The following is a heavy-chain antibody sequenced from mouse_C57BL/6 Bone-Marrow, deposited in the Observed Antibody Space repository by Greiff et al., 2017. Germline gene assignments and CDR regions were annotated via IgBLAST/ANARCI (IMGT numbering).Heavy chain of an antibody. D-gene: IGHD2-3*01. CDR2: INPSTGYT. Sequence: VKLVESGAELAKPGASVKMSCKASGYTFTSYWMHWVKQRPGQGLEWIGYINPSTGYTEYNQKFKDKATLTADKSSSTAYMQLSSLTSEDSAVYYCARSDDGYYYFDYWGQGTTLTVSS. V-gene: IGHV1-7*01. CDR1: GYTFTSYW. J-gene: IGHJ2*01. CDR3: ARSDDGYYYFDY.